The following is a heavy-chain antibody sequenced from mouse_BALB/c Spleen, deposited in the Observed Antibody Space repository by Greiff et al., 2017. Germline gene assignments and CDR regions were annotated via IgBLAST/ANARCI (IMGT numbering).Heavy chain of an antibody. CDR3: ARLDYEYAMDY. D-gene: IGHD2-4*01. J-gene: IGHJ4*01. CDR1: GFDFSRYW. V-gene: IGHV4-2*02. CDR2: INPGSSTI. Sequence: EVKLQESGGGLVQPGGSLNLSCAASGFDFSRYWMSWARQAPGKGQEWIGEINPGSSTINYTPSLKDKFIISRDNAKNTLYLQMSKVRSEDTALYYCARLDYEYAMDYWGQGTSVTVSS.